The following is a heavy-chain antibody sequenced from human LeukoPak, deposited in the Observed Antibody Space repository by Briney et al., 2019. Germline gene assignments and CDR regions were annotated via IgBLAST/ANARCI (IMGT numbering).Heavy chain of an antibody. Sequence: SETLSLTCTVSGGSISSSSYYWGWIRQPPGKGLEWIGSIYYSGSTYYIPSLKSRVTISVDTSKNQFSLKLSSVTAADTAVYYCARDRAGYYDSSGYFDYWGQGTLVTVSS. CDR2: IYYSGST. D-gene: IGHD3-22*01. CDR3: ARDRAGYYDSSGYFDY. CDR1: GGSISSSSYY. J-gene: IGHJ4*02. V-gene: IGHV4-39*07.